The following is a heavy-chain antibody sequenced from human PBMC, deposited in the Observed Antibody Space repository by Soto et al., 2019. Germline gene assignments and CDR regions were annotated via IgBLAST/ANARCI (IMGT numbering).Heavy chain of an antibody. CDR3: GRAPGGTGIVDY. CDR2: INSEGTTT. J-gene: IGHJ4*02. CDR1: GFTFSSYW. V-gene: IGHV3-74*01. D-gene: IGHD7-27*01. Sequence: GGSLRLSCAASGFTFSSYWMQWVRQAPGKGLVWVSRINSEGTTTTYADSVKGRFTISRDNARNTLYLQMNSLRAEDTAVYYCGRAPGGTGIVDYWGQGTLVTVSS.